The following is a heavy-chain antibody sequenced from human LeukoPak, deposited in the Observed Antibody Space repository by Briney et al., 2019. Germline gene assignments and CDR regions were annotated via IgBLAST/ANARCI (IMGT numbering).Heavy chain of an antibody. CDR3: ARGSNYGPPVGLDF. J-gene: IGHJ4*02. Sequence: ASVKVSCKASGYTFTGYYMHWVRQAPGQGLEWMGWINPNSGGTNYAQKFQGRVTITRDTSASTAYMELSSLRSEDTAVYYCARGSNYGPPVGLDFWGQGTLVTVSS. D-gene: IGHD4-11*01. CDR2: INPNSGGT. V-gene: IGHV1-2*02. CDR1: GYTFTGYY.